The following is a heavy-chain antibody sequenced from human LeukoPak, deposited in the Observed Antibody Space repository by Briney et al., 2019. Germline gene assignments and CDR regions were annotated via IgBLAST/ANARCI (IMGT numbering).Heavy chain of an antibody. CDR3: ARTSWRAFDI. Sequence: SETLSLTCTVSGGSISTYYWSWIRQPPGKGLEWIGYIYYSGSTIYNPSLKSRVTISVDTSKNQFSLKLSSVTAADTAVYYCARTSWRAFDIWGQGTMVTVSA. J-gene: IGHJ3*02. V-gene: IGHV4-59*01. CDR1: GGSISTYY. CDR2: IYYSGST.